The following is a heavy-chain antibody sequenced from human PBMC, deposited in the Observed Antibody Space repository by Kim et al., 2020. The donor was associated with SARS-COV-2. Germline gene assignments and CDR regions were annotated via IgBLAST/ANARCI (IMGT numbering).Heavy chain of an antibody. Sequence: GGSLRLSCVASGFTFSNAWMSWVRQAPGKGLEWVGRIKSKTDGGTTDYAAPVKGRFTISRDDSKNTLYLQMNSLKTEDTAVYYCTTAGYCSGGSCYDFYYSGMDVWGQGTTVTVSS. CDR1: GFTFSNAW. J-gene: IGHJ6*02. D-gene: IGHD2-15*01. V-gene: IGHV3-15*01. CDR3: TTAGYCSGGSCYDFYYSGMDV. CDR2: IKSKTDGGTT.